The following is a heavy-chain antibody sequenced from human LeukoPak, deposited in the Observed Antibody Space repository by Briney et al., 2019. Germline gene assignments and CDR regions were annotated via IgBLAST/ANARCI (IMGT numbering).Heavy chain of an antibody. CDR2: INHSGST. CDR1: GGSFSGYY. J-gene: IGHJ4*02. CDR3: ARRVCSSTSCYLSMAYFDY. V-gene: IGHV4-34*01. D-gene: IGHD2-2*01. Sequence: PSETLSLTCAVYGGSFSGYYWSWIRQPPGKGLEWIGEINHSGSTNYNPSLKSRVTISVDTSKNQFSLKLSSVTAADTAVSYCARRVCSSTSCYLSMAYFDYWGQGTLVTVS.